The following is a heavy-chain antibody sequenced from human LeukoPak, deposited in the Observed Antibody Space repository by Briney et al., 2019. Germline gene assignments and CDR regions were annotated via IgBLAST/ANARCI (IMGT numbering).Heavy chain of an antibody. V-gene: IGHV3-30*02. CDR3: AKDVDTAMDPNFDY. D-gene: IGHD5-18*01. CDR1: GFTFSSYG. J-gene: IGHJ4*02. CDR2: IRYDGSNK. Sequence: GGSLRLSCAASGFTFSSYGMHWVRQAPGKGLEWVAFIRYDGSNKYYADSVKGRFTISRDNAKNSLYLQMNSLRAEDTAVYYCAKDVDTAMDPNFDYWGREPWSPSPQ.